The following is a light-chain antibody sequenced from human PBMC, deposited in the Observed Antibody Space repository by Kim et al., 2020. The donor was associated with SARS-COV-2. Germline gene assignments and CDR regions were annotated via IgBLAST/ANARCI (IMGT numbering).Light chain of an antibody. CDR3: NSRDSNTNQVV. CDR1: SLRNFF. Sequence: SSELTQDPAVSVALGQTVRITCQGDSLRNFFASWYQQKPGQAPLLVIYGKNNRPSGIPDRFSGSSLGNTASLIITGTQAGDEADYYCNSRDSNTNQVVFG. J-gene: IGLJ2*01. V-gene: IGLV3-19*01. CDR2: GKN.